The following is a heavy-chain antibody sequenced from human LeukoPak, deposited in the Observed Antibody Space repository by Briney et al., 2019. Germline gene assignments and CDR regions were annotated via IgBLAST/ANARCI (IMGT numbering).Heavy chain of an antibody. Sequence: GESLKISCKGSGYSFSTYWIGWVRQMPGKGLEWMGIIYPGDSDTRYSPSFQGQVTISADKSISTAYLQWSSLRASDTAMYYCARHEYGGNSEDDAFDIWGQGTMVTVSS. CDR2: IYPGDSDT. D-gene: IGHD4-23*01. CDR3: ARHEYGGNSEDDAFDI. CDR1: GYSFSTYW. V-gene: IGHV5-51*01. J-gene: IGHJ3*02.